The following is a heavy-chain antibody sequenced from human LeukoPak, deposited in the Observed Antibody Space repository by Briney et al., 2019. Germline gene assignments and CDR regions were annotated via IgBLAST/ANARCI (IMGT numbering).Heavy chain of an antibody. J-gene: IGHJ4*02. Sequence: GGSLRLSCAASGFTFSSYAMSWVRQAPGKGLEWVTAISGSGGDTYSADSVKGRFTISRDNSKDTLYLQMNSLRVEDTAVYYCARQLGYCSDGSCYFDFWGQGTLVTVSS. CDR3: ARQLGYCSDGSCYFDF. CDR1: GFTFSSYA. CDR2: ISGSGGDT. V-gene: IGHV3-23*01. D-gene: IGHD2-15*01.